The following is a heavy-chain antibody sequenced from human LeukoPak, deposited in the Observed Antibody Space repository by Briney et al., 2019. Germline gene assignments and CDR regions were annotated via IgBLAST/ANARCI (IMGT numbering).Heavy chain of an antibody. CDR2: INPSGGST. Sequence: GASVKVSCKASGYTFTSYYMHWVRHAPGQGLEWMGIINPSGGSTSYAQKFQGRVTMTRDTSTSTVYMELSSLRSEDTAVYYCARDIAVAGPTGDFDYWGQGTLVTVSS. CDR1: GYTFTSYY. D-gene: IGHD6-19*01. CDR3: ARDIAVAGPTGDFDY. J-gene: IGHJ4*02. V-gene: IGHV1-46*01.